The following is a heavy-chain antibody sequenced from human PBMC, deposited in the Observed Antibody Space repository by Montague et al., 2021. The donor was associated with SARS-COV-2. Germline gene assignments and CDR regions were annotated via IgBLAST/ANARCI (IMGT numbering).Heavy chain of an antibody. J-gene: IGHJ6*02. Sequence: CAISRDSVPSNSSTWNWVRPAPSRGLEWLGRTYYRSKWYNDYAVXLRGRVTINPDTSKNQFSLQLNSVTPEDTAIYYCTSGREGNYNVMDVWGQGTTVTVSS. CDR3: TSGREGNYNVMDV. V-gene: IGHV6-1*01. CDR2: TYYRSKWYN. CDR1: RDSVPSNSST. D-gene: IGHD1-1*01.